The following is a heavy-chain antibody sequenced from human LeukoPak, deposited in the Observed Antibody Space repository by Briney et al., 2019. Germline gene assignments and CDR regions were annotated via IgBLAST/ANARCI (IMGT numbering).Heavy chain of an antibody. D-gene: IGHD2-2*01. V-gene: IGHV3-64D*06. CDR1: GFTFSTHA. Sequence: PGGSLRLSCSASGFTFSTHAMHWVRQAPGKGLEYVSAISGNGGNIYYADSVKGRFTISRDNSKNTLYLQMSSQRPEDTAVYYCVKDSYCSTDNCYALFMDVWGKGTTVTVSS. CDR2: ISGNGGNI. J-gene: IGHJ6*04. CDR3: VKDSYCSTDNCYALFMDV.